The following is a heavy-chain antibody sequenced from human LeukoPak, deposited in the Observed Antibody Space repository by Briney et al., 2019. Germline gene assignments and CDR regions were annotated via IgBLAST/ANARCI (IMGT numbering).Heavy chain of an antibody. D-gene: IGHD1-26*01. CDR2: IYHSGST. CDR1: GGSISSSNW. Sequence: SETLSLTCAVSGGSISSSNWWSWVRQPPGKGLEWIGEIYHSGSTNYNPSLKSRVTISVDKSKNQFSLKLSSVTAADTAVYYCARRYPSFIVGAYYFDYWGQGTLVTVSS. V-gene: IGHV4-4*02. CDR3: ARRYPSFIVGAYYFDY. J-gene: IGHJ4*02.